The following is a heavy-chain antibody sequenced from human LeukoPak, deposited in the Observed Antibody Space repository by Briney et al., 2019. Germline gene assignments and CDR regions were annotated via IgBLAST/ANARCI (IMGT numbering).Heavy chain of an antibody. Sequence: SETLSLTCTVSGGSINSYYWSWIRQPPGKGLEWIGEINHSGSTNYNPSLKSRVTISVDTSKNQFSLKLSSVTAADTAVYYCARCSRVLNYYGSGSYYYHYYYGMDVWGQGTTVTVSS. J-gene: IGHJ6*02. CDR3: ARCSRVLNYYGSGSYYYHYYYGMDV. CDR1: GGSINSYY. D-gene: IGHD3-10*01. V-gene: IGHV4-34*01. CDR2: INHSGST.